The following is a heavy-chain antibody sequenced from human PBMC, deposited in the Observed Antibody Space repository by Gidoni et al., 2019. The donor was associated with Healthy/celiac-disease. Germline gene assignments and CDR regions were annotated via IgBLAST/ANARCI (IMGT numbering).Heavy chain of an antibody. CDR3: ARDRVTGTSIPIDY. Sequence: EVQLVESGGGLVKPGGSLRLSCAASGLTFSSYSMNWVRQAPGKGLEWVSSISSSSSYIYYADSVKGRFTISRDNAKNSLYLQMNSLRAEDTAVYYCARDRVTGTSIPIDYWGQGTLVTVSS. CDR1: GLTFSSYS. V-gene: IGHV3-21*01. J-gene: IGHJ4*02. D-gene: IGHD1-20*01. CDR2: ISSSSSYI.